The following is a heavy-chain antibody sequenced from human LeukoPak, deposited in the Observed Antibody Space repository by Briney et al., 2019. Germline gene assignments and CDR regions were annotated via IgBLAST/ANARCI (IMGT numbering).Heavy chain of an antibody. CDR2: IYYTGSA. V-gene: IGHV4-39*02. Sequence: SETLSLTCTVSGGSISSSSYYWGWIRQPPGKGLEWIGSIYYTGSAYYSPSLKSRVTISVDTSMNQFSLKLSSVTAADTAVYYCAREGYYDFWSGYPPTWFDPWGQGTLVTVSS. CDR3: AREGYYDFWSGYPPTWFDP. CDR1: GGSISSSSYY. J-gene: IGHJ5*02. D-gene: IGHD3-3*01.